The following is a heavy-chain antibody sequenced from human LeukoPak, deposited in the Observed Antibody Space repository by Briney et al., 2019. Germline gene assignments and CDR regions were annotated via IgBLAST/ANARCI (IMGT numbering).Heavy chain of an antibody. J-gene: IGHJ3*02. Sequence: GGSLRLSCAASGFTFSSYGMHWVRQAPGKGLEWVAFIRYDGSNKYYADSVKGRFTISRDNSKNTLYLQMNSLRAEDTAVYYCAKVGAYEGAFAEAFDIWGQGTMVTVSS. CDR3: AKVGAYEGAFAEAFDI. D-gene: IGHD1-26*01. V-gene: IGHV3-30*02. CDR1: GFTFSSYG. CDR2: IRYDGSNK.